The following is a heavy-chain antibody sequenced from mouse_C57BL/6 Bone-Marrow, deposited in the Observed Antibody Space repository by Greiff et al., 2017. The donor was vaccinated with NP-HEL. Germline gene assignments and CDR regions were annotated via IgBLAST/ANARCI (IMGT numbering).Heavy chain of an antibody. CDR3: ACSSWAY. CDR1: GYTFTSYD. V-gene: IGHV1-85*01. D-gene: IGHD1-1*01. CDR2: IYPRDGST. Sequence: VQRVESGPELVKPGASVKLSCKASGYTFTSYDINWVKQRPGQGLEWIGWIYPRDGSTKYNEKFKGKATLTVDTSSSTAYMELHSLTSEDSAVYFCACSSWAYWGQGTLVTVSA. J-gene: IGHJ3*01.